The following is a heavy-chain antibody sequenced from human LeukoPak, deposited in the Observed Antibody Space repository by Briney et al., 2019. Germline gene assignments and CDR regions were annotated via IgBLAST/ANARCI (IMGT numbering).Heavy chain of an antibody. CDR3: ARGTLTISGVVHSLPPFDY. J-gene: IGHJ4*02. CDR2: INPNSGGT. D-gene: IGHD3-3*01. CDR1: GYTFTGYY. Sequence: GASVRVSCKASGYTFTGYYMHWVRQAPGQGLEWMGWINPNSGGTNYAQKFQGRVTMTRDTSISTAYMELTSLRSDDTAVYYCARGTLTISGVVHSLPPFDYWGQGTLVTVSS. V-gene: IGHV1-2*02.